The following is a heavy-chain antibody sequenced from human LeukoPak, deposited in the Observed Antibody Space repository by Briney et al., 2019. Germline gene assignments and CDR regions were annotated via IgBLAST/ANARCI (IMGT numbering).Heavy chain of an antibody. D-gene: IGHD5-18*01. V-gene: IGHV3-53*01. CDR2: IYSGGST. CDR1: GFTVSNNS. J-gene: IGHJ4*02. Sequence: GGSLTLSCGASGFTVSNNSMNWVRQTTGKGVEWVSIIYSGGSTNYADSVKGRFTIPRDNSKNTLYLQMNSLRAEDTAVYYCLYGYTLDFWGQGTLVTVSS. CDR3: LYGYTLDF.